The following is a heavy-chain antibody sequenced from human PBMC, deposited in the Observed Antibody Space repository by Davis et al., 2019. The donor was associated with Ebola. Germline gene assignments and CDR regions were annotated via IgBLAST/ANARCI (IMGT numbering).Heavy chain of an antibody. CDR2: IYYSGST. D-gene: IGHD3-22*01. J-gene: IGHJ4*02. V-gene: IGHV4-39*07. Sequence: MPSETLSLTCTVSGGSISSSSYYWGWIRQPPGKGLEWIGSIYYSGSTYYNPSLKSRVTISVDTSKNQFSLKLSSVTAADTAVYYCARSPGHYYDSSGYYSLYYFDYWGQGTLVTVSS. CDR1: GGSISSSSYY. CDR3: ARSPGHYYDSSGYYSLYYFDY.